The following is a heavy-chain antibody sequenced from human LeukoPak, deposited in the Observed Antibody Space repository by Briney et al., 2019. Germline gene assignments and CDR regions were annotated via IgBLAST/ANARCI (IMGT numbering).Heavy chain of an antibody. J-gene: IGHJ3*02. CDR2: IYSGGST. CDR3: ARGSYSADAFDI. CDR1: GFTVSSNY. Sequence: GGSLRLSCAASGFTVSSNYMSWVRQAPGKGLEWVSVIYSGGSTYYADSVKGRFTISRDNAKNTLYLQMNSLRAEDTAVYYCARGSYSADAFDIWGQGTMVTVSS. V-gene: IGHV3-53*01. D-gene: IGHD1-26*01.